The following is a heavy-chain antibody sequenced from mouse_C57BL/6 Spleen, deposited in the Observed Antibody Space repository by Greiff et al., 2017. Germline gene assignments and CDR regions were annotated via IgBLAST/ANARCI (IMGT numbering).Heavy chain of an antibody. CDR3: ARSDFDLNWFAY. CDR1: GYSITSCYY. J-gene: IGHJ3*01. D-gene: IGHD2-4*01. CDR2: ISYDGSN. V-gene: IGHV3-6*01. Sequence: EVQLQQSGPGLVKPSQSLSLTCSASGYSITSCYYWNWIRQFPGNKLEWMGYISYDGSNNYNPSLKNRISITRDTSKKQFFLKLNSVTTEDTATYYCARSDFDLNWFAYWGQGTLVTVSA.